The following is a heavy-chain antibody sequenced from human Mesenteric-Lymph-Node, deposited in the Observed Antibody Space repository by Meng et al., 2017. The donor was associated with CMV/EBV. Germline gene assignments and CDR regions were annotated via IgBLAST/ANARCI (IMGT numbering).Heavy chain of an antibody. CDR3: AKDLFYDGSGYYLGN. Sequence: GESLKISCAASGFTFSSYAMHWVRQAPGKRLEWVAVISYDGSNKYYADSVKGRFTISRDNSKNTLYLQMNSLRAEDTAIYYCAKDLFYDGSGYYLGNWGQGALVTVSS. CDR1: GFTFSSYA. CDR2: ISYDGSNK. V-gene: IGHV3-30*04. J-gene: IGHJ4*02. D-gene: IGHD3-22*01.